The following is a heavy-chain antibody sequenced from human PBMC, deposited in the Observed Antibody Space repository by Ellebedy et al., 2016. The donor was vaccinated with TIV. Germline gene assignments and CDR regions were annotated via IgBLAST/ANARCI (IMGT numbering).Heavy chain of an antibody. D-gene: IGHD2-15*01. CDR1: GGSIGPYY. CDR3: ARVVWQLPVSYAFDI. CDR2: ISYSGST. V-gene: IGHV4-59*01. Sequence: MPSETLSLTCTVPGGSIGPYYWSWIRQPPGKGLEWIGYISYSGSTNYNPSLQSRVTISVDTSKNQFSLKLNSVTAADTAFYYCARVVWQLPVSYAFDIWGHGTTVTVSS. J-gene: IGHJ3*02.